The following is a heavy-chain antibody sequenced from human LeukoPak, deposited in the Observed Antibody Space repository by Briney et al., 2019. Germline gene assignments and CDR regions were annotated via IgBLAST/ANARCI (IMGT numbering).Heavy chain of an antibody. CDR1: GFTFSRYW. Sequence: GGSLRLSCAASGFTFSRYWMHWVRQAPGKGLVWVSRINSDGSSTSYADSVKGRFTISRDNAKNTLYLQMNSLTVEDTAVYYCARDGLTETTRDSDYWGQGTLVTVSS. V-gene: IGHV3-74*01. D-gene: IGHD4-11*01. CDR2: INSDGSST. CDR3: ARDGLTETTRDSDY. J-gene: IGHJ4*02.